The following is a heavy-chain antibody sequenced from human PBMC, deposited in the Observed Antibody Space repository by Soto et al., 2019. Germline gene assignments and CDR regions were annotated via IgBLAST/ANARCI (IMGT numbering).Heavy chain of an antibody. D-gene: IGHD4-17*01. CDR1: GGSISSSSYY. V-gene: IGHV4-39*01. CDR3: ARVVGGEADKSDY. CDR2: IYYSGST. J-gene: IGHJ4*02. Sequence: ASETLSLTCTVSGGSISSSSYYWGWIRQPPGKGLEWIGSIYYSGSTYYNPSLKSRVTISVDTSKNQFSLKLSSVTAADTAVYYCARVVGGEADKSDYWGQGTLVTVSS.